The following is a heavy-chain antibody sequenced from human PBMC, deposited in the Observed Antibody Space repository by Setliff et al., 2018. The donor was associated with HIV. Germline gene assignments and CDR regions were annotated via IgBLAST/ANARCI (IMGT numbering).Heavy chain of an antibody. V-gene: IGHV4-4*09. CDR2: IYTTGST. J-gene: IGHJ6*02. CDR1: GDSISNYY. CDR3: TRELNGHTSSHYYFGLDV. D-gene: IGHD6-6*01. Sequence: SETLSLTCTVSGDSISNYYWSWVRQPPGKGLEWIGYIYTTGSTNYNPSLKSRVTMSLDTSKNQFSLKLSSVTAADTAVYYCTRELNGHTSSHYYFGLDVWGQGTTVTVSS.